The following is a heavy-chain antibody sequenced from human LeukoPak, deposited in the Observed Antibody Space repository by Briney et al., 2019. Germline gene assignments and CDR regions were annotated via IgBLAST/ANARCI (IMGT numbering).Heavy chain of an antibody. CDR3: ARDRYIYGSDDRWFDP. CDR1: GGSISSSSYY. V-gene: IGHV4-39*07. D-gene: IGHD5-18*01. CDR2: IYYSGST. J-gene: IGHJ5*02. Sequence: PSETLSFTCTVSGGSISSSSYYWGWIRQPPGKGLEWIGSIYYSGSTYYNPSLKSRVTISVDTSKNQFSLKLSSVTAADTAVYYCARDRYIYGSDDRWFDPWGQGTLVTVSS.